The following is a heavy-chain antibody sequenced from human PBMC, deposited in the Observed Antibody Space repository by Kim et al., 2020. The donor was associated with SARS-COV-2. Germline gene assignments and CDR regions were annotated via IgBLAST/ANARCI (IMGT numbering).Heavy chain of an antibody. CDR2: ISWNSGSI. V-gene: IGHV3-9*01. CDR3: AKDGSSGWYLDYYYGMDV. D-gene: IGHD6-19*01. J-gene: IGHJ6*01. CDR1: GFTFDDYA. Sequence: GGSLRLSCAASGFTFDDYAMHWVRQAPGKGLEWVSGISWNSGSIGYEDSVKGRFTISRDNAKNSLYLQMNSLRAEDTALYYCAKDGSSGWYLDYYYGMDV.